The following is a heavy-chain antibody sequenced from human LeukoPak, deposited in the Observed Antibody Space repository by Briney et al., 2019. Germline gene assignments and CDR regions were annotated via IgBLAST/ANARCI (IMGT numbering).Heavy chain of an antibody. D-gene: IGHD5-24*01. CDR3: ARGRAGYYYYMDA. J-gene: IGHJ6*03. Sequence: SETLSPTCTVSGGSISSGSYYWSWIRQPAGKGLEWIGRIYTSGSTNYNPSLKSRVSISVDTSKNHFSLKLSSVTAADTAVYFCARGRAGYYYYMDAWGKGTTVTVSS. CDR2: IYTSGST. CDR1: GGSISSGSYY. V-gene: IGHV4-61*02.